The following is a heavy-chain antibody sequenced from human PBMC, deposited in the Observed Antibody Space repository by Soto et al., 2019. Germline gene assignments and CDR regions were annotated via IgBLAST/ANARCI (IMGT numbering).Heavy chain of an antibody. Sequence: SQPLSRTCAISGQSVSSNTAAWNWIRQSPSTGLEWLGRTYYRSKWYNDYAVSMKSRITINQDTSKNQLSLQLNSVTPEDTAVYYCARGGNVVVPAALNWFDPWGQGTLVSV. CDR2: TYYRSKWYN. J-gene: IGHJ5*02. D-gene: IGHD2-2*01. V-gene: IGHV6-1*01. CDR1: GQSVSSNTAA. CDR3: ARGGNVVVPAALNWFDP.